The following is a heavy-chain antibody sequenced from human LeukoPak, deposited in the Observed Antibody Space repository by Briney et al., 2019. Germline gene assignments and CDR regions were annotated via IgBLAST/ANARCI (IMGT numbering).Heavy chain of an antibody. Sequence: SETLSLTCAVYGGSFSGYYWSWIRQPPGKGLEWIGEINHSGRTKYNPSLKSRVTISIDTSKNLLSLKLSSVTAADTAVYYCATHDGYTFFDNWGQGILVTVSS. D-gene: IGHD5-24*01. CDR3: ATHDGYTFFDN. J-gene: IGHJ4*02. CDR1: GGSFSGYY. V-gene: IGHV4-34*01. CDR2: INHSGRT.